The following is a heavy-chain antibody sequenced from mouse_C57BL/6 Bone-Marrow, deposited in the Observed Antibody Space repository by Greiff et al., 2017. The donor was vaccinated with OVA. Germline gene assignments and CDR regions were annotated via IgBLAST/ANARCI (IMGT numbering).Heavy chain of an antibody. CDR3: ASPHYYGSSLYWYFDV. Sequence: VQLQQSGAELARPGASVKLSCKASGYTFTSYGISWVKQRTGQGLEWIGEIYPRSGNTYYNEKFKGKATLTVDKSSSTAYMQLSSLTSEDSAVYYCASPHYYGSSLYWYFDVWGTGTTVTVSS. V-gene: IGHV1-81*01. CDR2: IYPRSGNT. D-gene: IGHD1-1*01. CDR1: GYTFTSYG. J-gene: IGHJ1*03.